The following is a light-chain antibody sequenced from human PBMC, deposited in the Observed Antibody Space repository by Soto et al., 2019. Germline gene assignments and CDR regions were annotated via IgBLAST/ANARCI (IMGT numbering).Light chain of an antibody. CDR3: QQRASWPLT. CDR2: DSS. CDR1: QSISAY. Sequence: EIVLTQPPATLSLSPGERATLSCRASQSISAYFAWYQHRPGRAPSLLIYDSSNKATGIPDRFSGRGSGTEFTLTINSLEPEDCAVYYCQQRASWPLTCGGGT. J-gene: IGKJ4*01. V-gene: IGKV3-11*01.